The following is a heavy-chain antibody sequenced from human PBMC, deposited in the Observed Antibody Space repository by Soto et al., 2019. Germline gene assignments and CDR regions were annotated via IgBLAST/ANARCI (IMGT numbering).Heavy chain of an antibody. Sequence: ASVKVSCKASGYTFTSYYMHWVRQAPGQGLEWMGIINPSGGSTSYAQKFQGRVTMTRDTSTSTVYMELSSLRSEDTAVYYCARDVLVLAYCGGDCYLHYYYYGMDVWGQGTTVTVSS. CDR3: ARDVLVLAYCGGDCYLHYYYYGMDV. D-gene: IGHD2-21*02. V-gene: IGHV1-46*01. CDR2: INPSGGST. CDR1: GYTFTSYY. J-gene: IGHJ6*02.